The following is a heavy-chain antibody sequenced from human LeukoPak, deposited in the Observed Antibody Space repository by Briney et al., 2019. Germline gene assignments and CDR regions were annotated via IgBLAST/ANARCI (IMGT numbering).Heavy chain of an antibody. D-gene: IGHD6-13*01. J-gene: IGHJ4*02. CDR1: GFTFSSYW. CDR3: ARRGTSSSWAHFDY. CDR2: IKQDGSEK. V-gene: IGHV3-7*05. Sequence: GGSLRLSCAASGFTFSSYWMTWARQAPGKGLEWVAKIKQDGSEKYYVDSVKGRFTISRDNAKNSLYLQMNSLRAEDTAVYYCARRGTSSSWAHFDYWGQGTLVTVSS.